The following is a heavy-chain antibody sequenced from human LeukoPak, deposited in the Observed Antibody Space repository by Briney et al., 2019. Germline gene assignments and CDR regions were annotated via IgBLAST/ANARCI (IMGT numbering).Heavy chain of an antibody. CDR1: GGTFSSYA. J-gene: IGHJ4*02. CDR3: ARDRTTKIRGPEDY. D-gene: IGHD1/OR15-1a*01. V-gene: IGHV1-69*13. Sequence: ASVKVSCKASGGTFSSYAISWVRQAPGQGLEWMGGIIPIFGTANYAQKFQGRVAITADESTSTAYMELRSLRSDDTAVYYCARDRTTKIRGPEDYWGQGTLVTVSS. CDR2: IIPIFGTA.